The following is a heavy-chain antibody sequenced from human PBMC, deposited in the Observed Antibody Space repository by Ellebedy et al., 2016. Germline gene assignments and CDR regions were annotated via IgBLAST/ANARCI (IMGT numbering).Heavy chain of an antibody. V-gene: IGHV3-21*01. CDR2: ITSSGTYI. D-gene: IGHD3-16*01. CDR1: GIPFTTYS. Sequence: GESLKISCAAAGIPFTTYSMFWVRQAPGKGLEWVSSITSSGTYIHYVDLLKGRFTISRDNAKNSLYLQMNSLRAADTAVYYCARGVGGTSLNWFDPWGQGTQVTVSS. J-gene: IGHJ5*02. CDR3: ARGVGGTSLNWFDP.